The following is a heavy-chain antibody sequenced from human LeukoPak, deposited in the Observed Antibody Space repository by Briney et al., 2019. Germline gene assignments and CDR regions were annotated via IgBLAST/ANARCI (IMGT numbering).Heavy chain of an antibody. CDR3: AKKGYSYGWRDSYYFDY. J-gene: IGHJ4*02. D-gene: IGHD6-19*01. CDR2: IRSDGSNK. Sequence: GGSLRLSCAVSGFTFSSYGMSWVRQAPGKGLEWVAFIRSDGSNKYYTDSVEGRFTISRDNSKLYLQMNSLRAEDTAVYYCAKKGYSYGWRDSYYFDYWGQGTLVTVSS. CDR1: GFTFSSYG. V-gene: IGHV3-30*02.